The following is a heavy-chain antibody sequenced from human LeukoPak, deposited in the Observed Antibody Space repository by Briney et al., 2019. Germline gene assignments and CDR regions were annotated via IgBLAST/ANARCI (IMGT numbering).Heavy chain of an antibody. Sequence: ASVKVSCKASGYTFTSYGISWVRQAPGQGLEWMGWIDPNSGGTNYAQKFQGRVTMTRDTSISTAYMELSRLRSDDTAVYYCARDLTTTQFDYWGQGTLVTVSS. CDR2: IDPNSGGT. V-gene: IGHV1-2*02. CDR1: GYTFTSYG. J-gene: IGHJ4*02. CDR3: ARDLTTTQFDY. D-gene: IGHD1-1*01.